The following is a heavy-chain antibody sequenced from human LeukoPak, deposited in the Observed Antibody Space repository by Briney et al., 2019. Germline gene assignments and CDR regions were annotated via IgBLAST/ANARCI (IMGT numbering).Heavy chain of an antibody. CDR1: GFIVNTNY. J-gene: IGHJ3*02. D-gene: IGHD3-22*01. CDR2: LFGGGTA. CDR3: ARGGHSMIVAFDI. Sequence: GGSLRLSCAASGFIVNTNYMTWVRQAPGKGLERVSILFGGGTAYYADSVKGRFTISRDISKNTLYLQMNSLRAEDTAVYYCARGGHSMIVAFDIWGQGTMVTVSS. V-gene: IGHV3-53*01.